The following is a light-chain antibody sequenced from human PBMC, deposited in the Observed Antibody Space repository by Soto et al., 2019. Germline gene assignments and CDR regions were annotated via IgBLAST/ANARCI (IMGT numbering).Light chain of an antibody. CDR2: KAS. CDR1: QTISSW. J-gene: IGKJ1*01. CDR3: QHYNSYSEA. Sequence: GDRVTITCRASQTISSWLAWYQQKPGKAPKPLIYKASTLKSGVPSRFSGSGSGTEFTLTISSLQPDDFATYYCQHYNSYSEAFGQGTKVDI. V-gene: IGKV1-5*03.